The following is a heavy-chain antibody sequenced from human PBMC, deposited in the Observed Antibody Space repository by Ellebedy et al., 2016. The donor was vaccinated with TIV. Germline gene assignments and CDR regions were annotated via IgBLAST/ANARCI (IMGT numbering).Heavy chain of an antibody. CDR2: ISSDGSEK. Sequence: PGGSLRLSCAASGFTFSTYDIHWVRQAPGKGLEWVAVISSDGSEKYYPDSVKGRFTISRDNSKNTVYVQMNSLRAEDTAMYYCASGRQLGRYYFDYWGQGTLVTVSS. CDR3: ASGRQLGRYYFDY. V-gene: IGHV3-30-3*01. J-gene: IGHJ4*02. CDR1: GFTFSTYD. D-gene: IGHD1-1*01.